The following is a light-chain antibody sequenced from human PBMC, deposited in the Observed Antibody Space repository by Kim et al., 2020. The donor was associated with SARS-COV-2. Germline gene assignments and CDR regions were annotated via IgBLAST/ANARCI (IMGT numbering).Light chain of an antibody. CDR2: GKN. CDR1: SLRNYY. Sequence: SVALVQTVRITCQGDSLRNYYASWYQQKPGQAPVLVFYGKNNRPSGIPERFSGSSSRNTASLTITATQAEDEADYYCNSRDSSGVVFGGGTKVTVL. J-gene: IGLJ2*01. V-gene: IGLV3-19*01. CDR3: NSRDSSGVV.